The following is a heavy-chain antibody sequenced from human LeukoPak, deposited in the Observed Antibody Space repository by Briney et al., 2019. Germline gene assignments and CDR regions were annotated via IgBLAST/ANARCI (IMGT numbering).Heavy chain of an antibody. CDR1: GFTFSSYA. Sequence: PGRSLRLSCAASGFTFSSYAMHWVRQAPGKGLEWVAVISYDGSNKYYADSVKGRFTISRDNSKNTLYLQMNSLRAEDTAVYYCARDRGYYGSGSYYHWGQGTLVTVSS. V-gene: IGHV3-30*04. J-gene: IGHJ5*02. D-gene: IGHD3-10*01. CDR2: ISYDGSNK. CDR3: ARDRGYYGSGSYYH.